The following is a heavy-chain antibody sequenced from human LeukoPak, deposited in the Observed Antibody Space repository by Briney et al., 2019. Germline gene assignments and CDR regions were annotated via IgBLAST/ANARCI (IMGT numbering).Heavy chain of an antibody. CDR3: ARGGSGYDWGTFDY. Sequence: SVKVSCKASGGTFSSYAISWVRQAPGQGLEWMGGIIPIFGTANYAQKFQGRVTITADKSTSTAYMELSSLRSEDTAVYYCARGGSGYDWGTFDYWGQGTLVTVSS. D-gene: IGHD5-12*01. CDR1: GGTFSSYA. CDR2: IIPIFGTA. V-gene: IGHV1-69*06. J-gene: IGHJ4*02.